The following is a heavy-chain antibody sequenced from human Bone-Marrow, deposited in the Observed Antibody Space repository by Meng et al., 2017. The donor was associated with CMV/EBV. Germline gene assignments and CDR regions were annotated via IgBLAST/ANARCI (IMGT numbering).Heavy chain of an antibody. V-gene: IGHV1-8*01. J-gene: IGHJ4*02. CDR2: MTPGNDNT. Sequence: ASVKVSCKASGYTFTSYDINWVRQATGQGLEWMGWMTPGNDNTDYAQKFQGRVTMTRDTSINTAYMELSSLRSEDTAVYYCARGVDQGVDYWGQGTLVTVSS. CDR1: GYTFTSYD. CDR3: ARGVDQGVDY. D-gene: IGHD5-12*01.